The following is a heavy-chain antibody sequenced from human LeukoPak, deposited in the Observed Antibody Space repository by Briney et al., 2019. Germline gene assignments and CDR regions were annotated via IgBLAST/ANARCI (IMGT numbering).Heavy chain of an antibody. Sequence: GGSLRLSCAASGFTFSSYAMSWVRQAPGKGLEWVSAISGSGGSTYYADSVKGRFTISRDNSKNTLYLQMNSLRAEDTAVYYCGKDLQPTYYDSSGYYYDYWGQGTLVTVSS. D-gene: IGHD3-22*01. J-gene: IGHJ4*02. CDR3: GKDLQPTYYDSSGYYYDY. V-gene: IGHV3-23*01. CDR2: ISGSGGST. CDR1: GFTFSSYA.